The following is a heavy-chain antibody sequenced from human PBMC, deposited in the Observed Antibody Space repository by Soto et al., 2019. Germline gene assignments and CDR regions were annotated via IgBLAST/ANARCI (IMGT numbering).Heavy chain of an antibody. J-gene: IGHJ3*02. D-gene: IGHD1-26*01. CDR2: INQDGSEK. CDR1: GFTFRDHW. CDR3: ARGERSGGNAFDI. Sequence: GGSLRLSCVASGFTFRDHWMSWVRQAPGEGLEWVANINQDGSEKYYVDSVKGRFTISRDNSENSLYLQINSLRAEDTAVYYCARGERSGGNAFDIWGQGTTVTVSS. V-gene: IGHV3-7*01.